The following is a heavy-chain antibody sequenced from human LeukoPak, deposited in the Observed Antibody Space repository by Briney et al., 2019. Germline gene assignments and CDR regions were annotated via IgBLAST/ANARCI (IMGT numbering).Heavy chain of an antibody. CDR2: ISGNSIGK. D-gene: IGHD2-21*01. Sequence: PGGSLRLSCTVSGLTFSTYAMSWVRQAPGKGLEWVSGISGNSIGKYYADSVKGLFTISRDNPKNTLYLQMNSLRGEDTAIYYCATRQEYCGGDCFTWFDPWGQGTLVTVSS. CDR3: ATRQEYCGGDCFTWFDP. J-gene: IGHJ5*02. CDR1: GLTFSTYA. V-gene: IGHV3-23*01.